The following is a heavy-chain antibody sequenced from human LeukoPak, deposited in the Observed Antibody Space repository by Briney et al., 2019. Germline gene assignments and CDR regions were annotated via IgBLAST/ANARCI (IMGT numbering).Heavy chain of an antibody. CDR3: VRRRDKGVTVTRLVHSYYVRDV. D-gene: IGHD2-21*02. CDR2: IYPGDSDT. Sequence: GESLKISCKGSGYSFTSYWIGWVRQMPGKGLEWMGIIYPGDSDTRYSPSFQGQVTISADKSISTAYLQWSSLKASDTATYYCVRRRDKGVTVTRLVHSYYVRDVCVQGST. V-gene: IGHV5-51*01. CDR1: GYSFTSYW. J-gene: IGHJ6*02.